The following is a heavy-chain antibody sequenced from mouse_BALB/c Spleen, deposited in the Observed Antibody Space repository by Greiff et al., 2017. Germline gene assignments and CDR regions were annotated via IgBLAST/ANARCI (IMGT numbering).Heavy chain of an antibody. V-gene: IGHV5-4*02. CDR3: ARDPLRYRGYFDV. CDR1: GFTFSDYY. CDR2: ISDGGSYT. D-gene: IGHD2-12*01. Sequence: EVKVVESGGGLVKPGGSLKLSCAASGFTFSDYYMYWVRQTPEKRLEWVATISDGGSYTYYPDSVKGRFTISRDNAKNNLYLQMSSLKSEDTAMYYCARDPLRYRGYFDVWGAGTTVTVSS. J-gene: IGHJ1*01.